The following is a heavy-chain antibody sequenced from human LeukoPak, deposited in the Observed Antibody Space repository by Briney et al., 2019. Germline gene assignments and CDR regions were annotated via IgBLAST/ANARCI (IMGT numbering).Heavy chain of an antibody. J-gene: IGHJ4*02. D-gene: IGHD1-1*01. CDR1: GFTFTSHS. V-gene: IGHV3-21*01. CDR3: VGGKGADY. CDR2: ISSGSSYI. Sequence: GGSLRLSCAASGFTFTSHSMNWVRQAPGEGLEWVSSISSGSSYIYYADSVKGRFTISRDNAKNALYLQMNSLRAEDTAAYYCVGGKGADYWGQGTLVTVSS.